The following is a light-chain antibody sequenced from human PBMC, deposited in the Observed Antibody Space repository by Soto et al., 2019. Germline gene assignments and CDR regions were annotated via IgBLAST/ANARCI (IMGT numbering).Light chain of an antibody. CDR2: GAY. CDR1: QTVSRDN. V-gene: IGKV3-20*01. J-gene: IGKJ1*01. Sequence: IVLTQSPGTLSLSPVERATLSCRASQTVSRDNLAWYQQKPGQAPRLLIHGAYTRATGIPDRFRGSAAGTDFTLTITSLEPEDFALYYCQQYGRSPATFGQGTKVDIK. CDR3: QQYGRSPAT.